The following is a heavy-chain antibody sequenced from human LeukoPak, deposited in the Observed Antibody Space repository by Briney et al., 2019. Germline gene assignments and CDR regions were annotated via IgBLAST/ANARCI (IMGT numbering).Heavy chain of an antibody. Sequence: GESLRLSCAASGFSFNSYWMSWVRQAPGTGLEWVANIRQDGSERYYADSLKGRFNISRDTGKNSLYLQMNSLRAEDTAVYFCARLTVEASYSSDIWGQGTMVTVSS. CDR2: IRQDGSER. J-gene: IGHJ3*02. V-gene: IGHV3-7*01. CDR1: GFSFNSYW. CDR3: ARLTVEASYSSDI. D-gene: IGHD4-11*01.